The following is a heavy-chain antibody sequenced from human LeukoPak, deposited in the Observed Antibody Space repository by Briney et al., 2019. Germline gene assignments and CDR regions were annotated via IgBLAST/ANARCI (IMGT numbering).Heavy chain of an antibody. CDR2: ISGSGAST. Sequence: GGSLRLSCAASEFIFSNYAMTWVRQAPGKGLEWVSSISGSGASTYYADSVKGRFTISRDNSKNTLYLQFSSLTTEDTAVYYCARDRSKVTAYDDALDIWGQGTMVIVSS. D-gene: IGHD2-21*02. CDR1: EFIFSNYA. V-gene: IGHV3-23*01. J-gene: IGHJ3*02. CDR3: ARDRSKVTAYDDALDI.